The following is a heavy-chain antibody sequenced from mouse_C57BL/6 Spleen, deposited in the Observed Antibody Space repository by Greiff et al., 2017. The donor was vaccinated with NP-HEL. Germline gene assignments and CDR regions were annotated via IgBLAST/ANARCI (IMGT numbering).Heavy chain of an antibody. D-gene: IGHD1-2*01. CDR2: INPNNGGT. J-gene: IGHJ1*03. CDR1: GYTFTDYY. Sequence: EVQLQQSGPELVKPGASVKISCKASGYTFTDYYMNWVKQSHGKSLEWIGDINPNNGGTSYNQKFKGKATLTVDKSSSTAYMELRSLTSEDSAVYYCARGTASWYFEVWGTGTTVTVAS. CDR3: ARGTASWYFEV. V-gene: IGHV1-26*01.